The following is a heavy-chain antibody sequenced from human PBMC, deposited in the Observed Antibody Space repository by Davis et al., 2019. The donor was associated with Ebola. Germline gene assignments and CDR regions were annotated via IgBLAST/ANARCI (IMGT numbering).Heavy chain of an antibody. CDR1: GGSISSDGYS. V-gene: IGHV4-30-2*01. Sequence: SETLSLTCSVSGGSISSDGYSWSWIRQPPGKGLEWIGFLYHSDSTYYNPSLKSRVTISVDRSKNQFSLKLNSVTAADSAVYYCARLADCGGDCYPFDYWGQGILVTVSS. CDR2: LYHSDST. CDR3: ARLADCGGDCYPFDY. D-gene: IGHD2-21*02. J-gene: IGHJ4*02.